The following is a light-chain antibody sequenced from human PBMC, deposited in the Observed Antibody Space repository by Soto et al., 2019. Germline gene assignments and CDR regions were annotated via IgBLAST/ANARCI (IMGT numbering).Light chain of an antibody. CDR2: GAS. CDR1: QSGRINY. V-gene: IGKV3-20*01. Sequence: EIVLTQSPRTLALSPGDRATLSCRASQSGRINYLAWYQQKPGQAPRLLLHGASSRAIGIPDRFSGSGSGTDFTLTIIRLEPEDFALSYCQQYATSPPLTCGGGTEVEIK. J-gene: IGKJ4*01. CDR3: QQYATSPPLT.